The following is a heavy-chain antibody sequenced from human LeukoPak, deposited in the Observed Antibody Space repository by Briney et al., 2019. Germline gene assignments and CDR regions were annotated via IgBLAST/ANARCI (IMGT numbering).Heavy chain of an antibody. Sequence: ASVKVSCKASGYIFTSYGISWVRQAPGQGLEWTGWISGYNGNTNYAQKVQGRVTMTTDTSTNTAYMELRSLRSDDTAVYYCVRDPARNSGSFDYWGQGTLLSVSS. V-gene: IGHV1-18*01. CDR3: VRDPARNSGSFDY. J-gene: IGHJ4*02. CDR1: GYIFTSYG. D-gene: IGHD1-14*01. CDR2: ISGYNGNT.